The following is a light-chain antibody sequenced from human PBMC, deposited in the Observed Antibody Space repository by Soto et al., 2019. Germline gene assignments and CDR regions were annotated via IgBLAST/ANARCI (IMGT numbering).Light chain of an antibody. CDR2: EVS. Sequence: QSALTQPASVSGSPGQSITISCTGTSSDVGGYNYVSWYHQHPGKAPKLMIYEVSNRTSGVSNRFSGSKSGNTASLTISGLQAEDEADYYCSSYTSSSTVVFGGGTKLTVL. J-gene: IGLJ2*01. V-gene: IGLV2-14*01. CDR1: SSDVGGYNY. CDR3: SSYTSSSTVV.